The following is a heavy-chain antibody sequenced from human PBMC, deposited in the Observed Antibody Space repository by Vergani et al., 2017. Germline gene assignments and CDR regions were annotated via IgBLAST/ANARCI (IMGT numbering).Heavy chain of an antibody. CDR2: IRYDGSNK. D-gene: IGHD3-10*01. V-gene: IGHV3-30*02. CDR1: GFTFSSYG. J-gene: IGHJ4*02. CDR3: AKDMGSITIVRGVTDY. Sequence: QVQLVESGGGVVQPGGSLRLSCAASGFTFSSYGMHWVRQAPGKGLEWVAFIRYDGSNKYYADSVKGRFTISRDNSKNTLYLQMNSLRAEDTAVYYCAKDMGSITIVRGVTDYWGQGTLVTVSS.